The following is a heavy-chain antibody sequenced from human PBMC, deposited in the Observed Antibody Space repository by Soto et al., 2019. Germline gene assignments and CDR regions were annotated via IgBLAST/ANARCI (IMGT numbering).Heavy chain of an antibody. V-gene: IGHV1-69*16. D-gene: IGHD1-26*01. CDR2: IVPMLGTP. J-gene: IGHJ6*02. CDR1: GGTFDNFI. Sequence: QVQLVQSGAEVKEPGSSVRVSCKASGGTFDNFIMNWVRQTPGQGLEWMGGIVPMLGTPTYAEKFKGRVTVCTSGSTSTLHMEVTSLRSEYTAIYYCARNGSYSSSLSQYSGMDVWGQGTTVSGSS. CDR3: ARNGSYSSSLSQYSGMDV.